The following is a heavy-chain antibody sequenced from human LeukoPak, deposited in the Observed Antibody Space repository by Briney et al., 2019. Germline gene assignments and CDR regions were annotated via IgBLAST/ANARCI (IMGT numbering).Heavy chain of an antibody. J-gene: IGHJ4*02. CDR3: ARGEGARDGYNYEGPFYFDY. Sequence: SGTLSLTCAVYGGSFSDYYWSWIRQPPGKGLEWIGKINHSGSTKYNPSLKSRLTISVDTSKNQFSLKVSAVTAADTAVYYCARGEGARDGYNYEGPFYFDYWGQGTLVTVSS. V-gene: IGHV4-34*01. CDR1: GGSFSDYY. D-gene: IGHD5-24*01. CDR2: INHSGST.